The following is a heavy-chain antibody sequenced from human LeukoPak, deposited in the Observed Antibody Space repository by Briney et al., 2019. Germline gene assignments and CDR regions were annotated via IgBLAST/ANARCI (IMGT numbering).Heavy chain of an antibody. CDR1: GFTSSTYW. Sequence: GGSLRLSCAASGFTSSTYWMSWVRQAPGKGLEWVAYIKQDGSEKYYVDSVKGRFTISRDNAKNSLYLEMNSLRAEDTAVYYCARERPFYFDYWGQGTLVTVSS. V-gene: IGHV3-7*01. CDR3: ARERPFYFDY. J-gene: IGHJ4*02. CDR2: IKQDGSEK.